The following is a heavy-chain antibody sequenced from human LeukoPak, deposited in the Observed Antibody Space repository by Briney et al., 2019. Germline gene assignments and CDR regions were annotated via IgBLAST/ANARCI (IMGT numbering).Heavy chain of an antibody. CDR3: TSLFLGYCSSTSCPLFDY. D-gene: IGHD2-2*01. J-gene: IGHJ4*02. V-gene: IGHV3-49*04. CDR1: GFTFGDYA. Sequence: GGSLRLSCTASGFTFGDYAMSWVRQAPGKGLEGVGFIRSKAYGGTTEYAASVKGRFTISRDDSRSIAYLQMNSLKTEDTAVYYCTSLFLGYCSSTSCPLFDYWGQGTLVTVSS. CDR2: IRSKAYGGTT.